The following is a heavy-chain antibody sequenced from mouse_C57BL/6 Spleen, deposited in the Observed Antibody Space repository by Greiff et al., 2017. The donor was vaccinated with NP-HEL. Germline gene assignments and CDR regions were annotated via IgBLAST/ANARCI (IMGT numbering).Heavy chain of an antibody. CDR2: IYPRSGHT. V-gene: IGHV1-81*01. Sequence: QVQLQQSGAELARPGASVKLSCKASGYTFTRYGLSWVKQRTGQGLEWIGEIYPRSGHTYYNEKFKGKATLTADTSSSTAYMELRSLTSEDAAVYFCAREMSFAYWGQGTLVTVSA. CDR1: GYTFTRYG. CDR3: AREMSFAY. J-gene: IGHJ3*01.